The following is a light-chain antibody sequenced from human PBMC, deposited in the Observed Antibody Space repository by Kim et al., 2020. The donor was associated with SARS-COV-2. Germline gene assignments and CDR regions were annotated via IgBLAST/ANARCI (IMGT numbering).Light chain of an antibody. J-gene: IGKJ2*01. V-gene: IGKV3-20*01. Sequence: SPGQGAILSCRASQTIDRNFLAWYQQVPGLPPRLLIYDVSIRATGVPDRFSGSASGTVFTLTIDRLQPEDFAVYFCHQYAKSPNTFSQGTKLEI. CDR3: HQYAKSPNT. CDR1: QTIDRNF. CDR2: DVS.